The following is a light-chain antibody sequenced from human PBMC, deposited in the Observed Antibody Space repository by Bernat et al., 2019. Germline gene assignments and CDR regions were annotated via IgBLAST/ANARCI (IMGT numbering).Light chain of an antibody. J-gene: IGKJ1*01. Sequence: GEPASISCRSSQSLLHSNGNTYFHWFLQKPGQSPQLLIYGGSNRASGFPDRFSGSGSGTDFTLKISKVEAEAVGVYYCEQARTCPRTFGQGPKVEIK. V-gene: IGKV2-18*01. CDR1: QSLLHSNGNTY. CDR3: EQARTCPRT. CDR2: GGS.